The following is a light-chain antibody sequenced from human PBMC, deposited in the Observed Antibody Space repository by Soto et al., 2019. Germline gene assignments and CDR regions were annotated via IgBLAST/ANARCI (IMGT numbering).Light chain of an antibody. J-gene: IGKJ2*01. CDR2: DAS. V-gene: IGKV3-11*01. CDR3: QQRSNWPRYT. CDR1: KRVSSY. Sequence: EIVLTQSPATLSLSPGERATLSCRASKRVSSYLAWYQQKPGQAPRLLIYDASNRATGIPARFSGSGSGTDFTLPISSLEPEDFAVYYCQQRSNWPRYTFGQGTKLEIK.